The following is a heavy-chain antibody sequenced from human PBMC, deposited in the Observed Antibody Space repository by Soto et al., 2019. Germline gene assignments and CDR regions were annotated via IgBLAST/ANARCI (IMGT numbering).Heavy chain of an antibody. Sequence: ASVKVSCKASGYTFSNYEINWVRQAAGQGLEWMGRMNPNDGNTGYAQNFQGRVSMTRNTSINTDYMELSSLRSDDTAVYYCARGPRDSGESLLFDYCGQGALFTVSS. J-gene: IGHJ4*02. V-gene: IGHV1-8*01. CDR2: MNPNDGNT. D-gene: IGHD3-3*01. CDR3: ARGPRDSGESLLFDY. CDR1: GYTFSNYE.